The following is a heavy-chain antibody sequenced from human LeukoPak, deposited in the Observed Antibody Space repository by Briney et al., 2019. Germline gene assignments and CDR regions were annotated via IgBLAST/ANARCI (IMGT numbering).Heavy chain of an antibody. V-gene: IGHV4-39*01. CDR3: AISRGVPYFDY. J-gene: IGHJ4*02. CDR2: SYDSGST. D-gene: IGHD3-22*01. Sequence: SETLSLTCTVSGGSIRSSYYYWGRIPQPPGKGLEWTGSSYDSGSTYYNPSLKTRVTISEDTSKNQFSLKLNSVTAADTAVYYCAISRGVPYFDYWGQGTLVTVSS. CDR1: GGSIRSSYYY.